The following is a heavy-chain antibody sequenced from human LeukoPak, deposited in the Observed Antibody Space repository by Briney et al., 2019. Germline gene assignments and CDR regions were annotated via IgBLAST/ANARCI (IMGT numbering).Heavy chain of an antibody. J-gene: IGHJ4*02. CDR1: GFTFSSYA. V-gene: IGHV3-30-3*01. CDR3: ARELNYSSGWRSHGY. Sequence: GGSLRLSCTASGFTFSSYAMHWVRQAPGKGLEWVAVISYDGTNTYYADSVKGRFTISRDNSKNTLYLQMNSLRAEDTAVYYCARELNYSSGWRSHGYWGQGTLVTVSS. D-gene: IGHD6-19*01. CDR2: ISYDGTNT.